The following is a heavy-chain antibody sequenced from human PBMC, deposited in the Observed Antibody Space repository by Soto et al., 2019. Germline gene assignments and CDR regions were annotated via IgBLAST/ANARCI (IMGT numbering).Heavy chain of an antibody. CDR1: GFTFSSYA. CDR2: ISYDGSNR. Sequence: HPGGSLRLSCAASGFTFSSYAMHWVRQAPGKGLEWVAVISYDGSNRYYADSVKGRFTISRDNSKNTLYLQMDSLRPEDTAVYYCAKDVFDAYWGQGTLVTVSS. D-gene: IGHD2-8*01. V-gene: IGHV3-30-3*01. J-gene: IGHJ4*02. CDR3: AKDVFDAY.